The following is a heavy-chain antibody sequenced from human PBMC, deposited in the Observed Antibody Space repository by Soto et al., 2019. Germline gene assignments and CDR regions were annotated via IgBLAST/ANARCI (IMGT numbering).Heavy chain of an antibody. J-gene: IGHJ2*01. CDR1: GYSISSGYY. CDR3: AKNNWNSAGWYFDL. CDR2: IYHSGST. Sequence: SETLSLTCAVSGYSISSGYYWCCIRQPPGKGLEWIGSIYHSGSTYYNPSLKSRVTISVDTSKNQFSLKLSSVTAADTAVYYCAKNNWNSAGWYFDLWGRGTLVTVSS. V-gene: IGHV4-38-2*01. D-gene: IGHD1-7*01.